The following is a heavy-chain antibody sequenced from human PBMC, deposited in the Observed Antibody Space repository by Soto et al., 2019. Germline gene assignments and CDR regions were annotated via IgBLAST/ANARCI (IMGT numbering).Heavy chain of an antibody. D-gene: IGHD6-19*01. CDR2: ISYDGSSK. Sequence: QLQLVESGGGVVQPGGSLRLSCVAPGFTFSSFSLHWVRQAPGKGLEWLALISYDGSSKYNADSVKGRFTISRENSNNTLYLQLSSLRPEDTAVYYCARTTAVAGTPEFDYWGQGALVTVSS. CDR3: ARTTAVAGTPEFDY. J-gene: IGHJ4*02. CDR1: GFTFSSFS. V-gene: IGHV3-30-3*01.